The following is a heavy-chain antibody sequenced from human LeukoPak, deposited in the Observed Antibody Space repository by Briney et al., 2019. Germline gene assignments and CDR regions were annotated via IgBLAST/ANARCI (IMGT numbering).Heavy chain of an antibody. V-gene: IGHV3-7*04. CDR2: IKQDGSEK. CDR1: GFTFSRFW. D-gene: IGHD5-12*01. J-gene: IGHJ4*02. Sequence: GGSLRLSCAASGFTFSRFWMSWVRQAPGKGLEWVANIKQDGSEKYYVDSVKGRFTISRDNAKNSLYLQMNSLRAEDTAVFYCARDGTYTDYDPDFDIWGQGTLVSVSS. CDR3: ARDGTYTDYDPDFDI.